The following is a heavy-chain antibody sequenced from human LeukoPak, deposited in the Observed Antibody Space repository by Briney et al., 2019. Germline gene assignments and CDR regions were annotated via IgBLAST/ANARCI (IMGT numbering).Heavy chain of an antibody. CDR2: IYSGGST. J-gene: IGHJ4*02. V-gene: IGHV3-53*01. CDR1: GFTFSRYA. CDR3: ASRNFWSGYPIDY. D-gene: IGHD3-3*01. Sequence: GGSLRLSCGASGFTFSRYAMSWVRQAPGKGLEWVSVIYSGGSTYYADSVKGRFTISRDNSKNTLYLQMNSLRAEDTAVYYCASRNFWSGYPIDYWGQGTLVTVSS.